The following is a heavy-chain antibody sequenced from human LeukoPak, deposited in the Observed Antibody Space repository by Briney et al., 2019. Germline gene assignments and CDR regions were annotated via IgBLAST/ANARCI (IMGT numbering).Heavy chain of an antibody. CDR1: GLTFSSHG. V-gene: IGHV3-33*01. CDR2: IWYDGSKN. J-gene: IGHJ4*02. D-gene: IGHD6-19*01. Sequence: GGSLRLSCAASGLTFSSHGMHWVRQAPGKGLEWVGLIWYDGSKNYYGDFVKGRFTISRDNSKNTLYLEMHSLRAEDTAVYYCMRASRGWYFDYWGQGTLVTVSS. CDR3: MRASRGWYFDY.